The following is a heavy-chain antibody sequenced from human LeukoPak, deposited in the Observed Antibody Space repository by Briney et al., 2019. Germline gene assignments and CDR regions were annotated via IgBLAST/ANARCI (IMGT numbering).Heavy chain of an antibody. CDR1: GGSFSGYY. CDR3: ARATYYYDSSGYYFDY. J-gene: IGHJ4*02. CDR2: INHSGGT. V-gene: IGHV4-34*01. D-gene: IGHD3-22*01. Sequence: PSETLSLTCAVYGGSFSGYYWSWIRQPPGKGLEWIGEINHSGGTNYNPSLKSRVTISVDTSKNQFSLKLSSVTAADTAVYYCARATYYYDSSGYYFDYWGQGTLVTVSS.